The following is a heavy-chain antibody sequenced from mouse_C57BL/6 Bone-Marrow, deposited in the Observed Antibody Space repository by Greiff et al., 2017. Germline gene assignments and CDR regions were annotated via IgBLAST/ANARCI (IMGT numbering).Heavy chain of an antibody. V-gene: IGHV1-64*01. J-gene: IGHJ2*01. CDR2: IHPNSGST. CDR1: GYTFTSYW. D-gene: IGHD2-3*01. CDR3: ERWLLRGDH. Sequence: QVQLKQPGAELVKPGASVKLSCKASGYTFTSYWMHWVKQRPGQGLEWIGMIHPNSGSTNYNEKFKSKATLTVDKSSSTAYMQLSSLTSEGSAVYYCERWLLRGDHWGQSTTRTVSS.